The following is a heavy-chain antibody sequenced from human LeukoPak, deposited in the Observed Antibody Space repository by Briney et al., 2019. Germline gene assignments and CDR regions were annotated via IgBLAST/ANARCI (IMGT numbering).Heavy chain of an antibody. J-gene: IGHJ4*02. D-gene: IGHD5-12*01. CDR1: GGSISRYY. CDR2: IHSSGNT. CDR3: ARMGGYSGYATH. Sequence: SETLSLTCTVSGGSISRYYWSWIRQPPGKGLEWIGYIHSSGNTNYNPSLKSRVTISVGTSKNQFSLKLSSVTAADTAVYYCARMGGYSGYATHWGQGTLVTVSS. V-gene: IGHV4-59*08.